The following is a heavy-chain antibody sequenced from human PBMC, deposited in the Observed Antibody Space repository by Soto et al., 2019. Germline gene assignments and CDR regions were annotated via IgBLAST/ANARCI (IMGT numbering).Heavy chain of an antibody. V-gene: IGHV3-23*01. CDR3: ARDWTGDTCPCLDV. CDR2: FSGSGGST. Sequence: EVQLLESGGGLVQPGGSLRLSCAAAGFTFSNYALTWVRQSPGKGLEWVSPFSGSGGSTYYADSVRGRFTISRDHSKHSLFLKMNSMRVEDTAIYYCARDWTGDTCPCLDVWGQGTTVSVSS. J-gene: IGHJ6*02. CDR1: GFTFSNYA. D-gene: IGHD3-3*01.